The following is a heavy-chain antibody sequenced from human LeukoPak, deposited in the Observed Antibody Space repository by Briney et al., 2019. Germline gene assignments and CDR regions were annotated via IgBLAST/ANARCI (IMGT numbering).Heavy chain of an antibody. Sequence: GSLKVSCKASGYTFTGYYMHWVRQSPGQGLEWMGWIKANSGVENPAQTFQGRVTMTRDTSISTAYMELSRLRSDDTAVYYCARVSRYSSSWYSFDYWGQGTLVTVSS. D-gene: IGHD6-13*01. CDR2: IKANSGVE. J-gene: IGHJ4*02. CDR1: GYTFTGYY. CDR3: ARVSRYSSSWYSFDY. V-gene: IGHV1-2*02.